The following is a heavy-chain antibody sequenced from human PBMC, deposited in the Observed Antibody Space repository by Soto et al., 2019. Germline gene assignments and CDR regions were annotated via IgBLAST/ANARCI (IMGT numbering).Heavy chain of an antibody. CDR2: TYYSGSS. CDR3: ARDLVINVAFDI. Sequence: QVQLQESGPGLVKRSQTLSLTCTVSGGSISSGGHYWSWIRQHPGKGLEWIGYTYYSGSSYYNPSFKSRVTISVDTSKNQFSLKLSSVTAADTAVYYCARDLVINVAFDIWGQGTMVTVSS. V-gene: IGHV4-31*03. J-gene: IGHJ3*02. D-gene: IGHD2-8*02. CDR1: GGSISSGGHY.